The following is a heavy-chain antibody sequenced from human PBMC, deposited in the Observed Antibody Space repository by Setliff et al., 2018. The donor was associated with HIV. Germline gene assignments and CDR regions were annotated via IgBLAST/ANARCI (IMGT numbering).Heavy chain of an antibody. Sequence: SETLSLTCTVSGGSISSSGYSWGWIRQPPGKGLEWIGEINHSGSTNYNPSLKSRVTISVDTSKRQFSLNLTSVTAADTAVYYCARGPPAEDYYYYMDVWDKGTTVTVSS. CDR2: INHSGST. CDR3: ARGPPAEDYYYYMDV. V-gene: IGHV4-39*07. CDR1: GGSISSSGYS. J-gene: IGHJ6*03.